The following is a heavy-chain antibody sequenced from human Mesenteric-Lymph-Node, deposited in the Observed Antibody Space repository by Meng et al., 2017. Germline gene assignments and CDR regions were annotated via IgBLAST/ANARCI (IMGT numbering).Heavy chain of an antibody. CDR1: GFTFDDYA. J-gene: IGHJ4*02. CDR2: INWDSTFI. V-gene: IGHV3-9*01. CDR3: AKDSYANWGEGGFDF. D-gene: IGHD7-27*01. Sequence: GGSLRLSCAASGFTFDDYAMHWVRQAPGKGLEWVSSINWDSTFIGYADSVKGRFTISRDNAKNSLFLQMNSLGPEDTALYYCAKDSYANWGEGGFDFWGQGIPVTVSS.